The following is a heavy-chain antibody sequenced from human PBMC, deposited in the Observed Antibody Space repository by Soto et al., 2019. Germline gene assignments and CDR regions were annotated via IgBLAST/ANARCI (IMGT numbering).Heavy chain of an antibody. D-gene: IGHD3-16*01. CDR2: ISAYNGNT. CDR1: GYTFTSYG. V-gene: IGHV1-18*01. CDR3: ARDSMITFGGPTDY. J-gene: IGHJ4*02. Sequence: ASVKVSCKASGYTFTSYGISWVRQAPGQWLEWMGWISAYNGNTNYAQKLQGRVTMTTDTSTSTAYMELRSLRSDDTAVYYCARDSMITFGGPTDYWGQGTLVTVSS.